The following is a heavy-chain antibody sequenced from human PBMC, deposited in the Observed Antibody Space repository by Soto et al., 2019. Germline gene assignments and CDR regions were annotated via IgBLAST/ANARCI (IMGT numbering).Heavy chain of an antibody. CDR1: GFTFSSFG. CDR2: LSYDGSNK. CDR3: AKSVPYDYDSSGPDY. D-gene: IGHD3-22*01. V-gene: IGHV3-30*18. Sequence: GVALRLSCAASGFTFSSFGMHWVRQAPGKRLEWVAVLSYDGSNKYYADSVKGRFTISRDNSKNTLYLQMNSLRAEDTAVYYCAKSVPYDYDSSGPDYWGQGTLATVSS. J-gene: IGHJ4*02.